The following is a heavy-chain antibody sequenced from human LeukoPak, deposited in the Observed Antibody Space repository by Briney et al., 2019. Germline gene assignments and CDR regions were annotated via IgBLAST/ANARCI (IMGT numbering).Heavy chain of an antibody. D-gene: IGHD2-15*01. J-gene: IGHJ3*02. CDR3: ARQRGYCSGGSCYPDAFDI. Sequence: GESLKISCQGSGYNFSSYWIGWVRQMPGEGLEWMGIIFPGDSDTRYRPSLQGQVTISADKSISTAYLQWSSLKASDTAMYYCARQRGYCSGGSCYPDAFDIWGQGTMVTVSS. V-gene: IGHV5-51*01. CDR2: IFPGDSDT. CDR1: GYNFSSYW.